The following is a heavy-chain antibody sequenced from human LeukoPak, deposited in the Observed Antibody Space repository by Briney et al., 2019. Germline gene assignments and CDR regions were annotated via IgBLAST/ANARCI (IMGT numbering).Heavy chain of an antibody. J-gene: IGHJ4*02. D-gene: IGHD6-19*01. CDR3: ARDTGRYSSGWTYYFDY. CDR2: IHYTGST. V-gene: IGHV4-39*07. Sequence: SETLSLTCTVSGGSISSTSFYWGWIRQPPGKGLEWIGYIHYTGSTYYNPSLQSPVSISLHMSKSQFSLRLSSVTAADTAVYYCARDTGRYSSGWTYYFDYWGQGTLVTVSS. CDR1: GGSISSTSFY.